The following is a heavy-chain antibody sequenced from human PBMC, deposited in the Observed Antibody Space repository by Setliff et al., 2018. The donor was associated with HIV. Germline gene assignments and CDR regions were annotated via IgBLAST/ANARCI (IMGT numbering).Heavy chain of an antibody. D-gene: IGHD3-22*01. J-gene: IGHJ5*02. CDR2: IYSTGRT. CDR1: SGLMSSSGSY. V-gene: IGHV4-39*01. CDR3: ASRIYYYDESRVLREEGFVP. Sequence: SETLSLTCTVSSGLMSSSGSYWGWIRQPPGKGLEWIGNIYSTGRTYYKLSLESRVTISIDTSKNQLSLNVNSVTAADTAVYYCASRIYYYDESRVLREEGFVPWGQGTLVTVSS.